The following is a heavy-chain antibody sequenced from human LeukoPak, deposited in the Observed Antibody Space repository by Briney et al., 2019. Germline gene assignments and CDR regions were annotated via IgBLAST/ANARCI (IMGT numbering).Heavy chain of an antibody. D-gene: IGHD6-19*01. V-gene: IGHV3-30*02. CDR3: ATLRSDSSGWYYFDY. CDR2: IWYDGSNK. CDR1: GFTFRNYG. J-gene: IGHJ4*02. Sequence: GGSLRLSCAASGFTFRNYGMNWVRQAPGKGLEWGALIWYDGSNKYYTDSVKGRFTISRDNSKNMLYLQMNSLRTEDTAVYYCATLRSDSSGWYYFDYWGQGTLVTVSS.